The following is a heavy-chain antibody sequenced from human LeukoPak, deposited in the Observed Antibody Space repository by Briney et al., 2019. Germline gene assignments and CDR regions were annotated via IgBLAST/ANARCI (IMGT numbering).Heavy chain of an antibody. J-gene: IGHJ4*02. D-gene: IGHD4-11*01. CDR3: ARDPPRLPLPTATSVLNDY. Sequence: PGESLKISCKGSGYSFTSYWIGWVRQAPGQGLEWMGWINPNSGGTNYAQKFQGRVTMTRDTSISTAYMELSRLRSDDTAVYYCARDPPRLPLPTATSVLNDYWGQGTLVTVSS. CDR2: INPNSGGT. V-gene: IGHV1-2*02. CDR1: GYSFTSYW.